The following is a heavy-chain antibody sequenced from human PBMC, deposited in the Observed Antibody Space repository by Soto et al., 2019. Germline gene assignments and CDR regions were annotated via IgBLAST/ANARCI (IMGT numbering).Heavy chain of an antibody. CDR3: AKGAGANSARVVAIRGDWFDP. Sequence: EVQLLESGGGLVQPGGSLRLSCAASGFTFSNYAMSWVRQAPGKGLEWVSALSGSDGSTYYADSVKGRFTISRDNSKNTLYLQMNSLRAEDTAVYYCAKGAGANSARVVAIRGDWFDPWCQGTLVTVSS. CDR2: LSGSDGST. D-gene: IGHD3-22*01. V-gene: IGHV3-23*01. CDR1: GFTFSNYA. J-gene: IGHJ5*02.